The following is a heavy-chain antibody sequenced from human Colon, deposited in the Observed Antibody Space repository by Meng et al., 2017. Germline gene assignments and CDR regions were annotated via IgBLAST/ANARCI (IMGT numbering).Heavy chain of an antibody. D-gene: IGHD5-18*01. CDR2: MTGIERTT. Sequence: VQLGEAGGGLRQQGGSLRLSCAVSGFIVSKDAMERVRQAPGKGLEWVSSMTGIERTTSYADSVKGRFTISRDDSKNTLYLQMNSLRAEDTAVYYCAGHGGYSYLGQGTLVTVSS. CDR1: GFIVSKDA. CDR3: AGHGGYSY. V-gene: IGHV3-23*04. J-gene: IGHJ4*02.